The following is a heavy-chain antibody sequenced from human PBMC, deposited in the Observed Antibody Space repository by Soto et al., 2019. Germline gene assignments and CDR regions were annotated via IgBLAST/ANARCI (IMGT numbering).Heavy chain of an antibody. CDR2: INHSGST. CDR1: GGSFSGYY. J-gene: IGHJ5*02. CDR3: ARDHTPLNSSSWYIWFDP. Sequence: SETLSLTCAVYGGSFSGYYWSWIRQPPGKGLEWFGEINHSGSTNYNPSLKSRVTISVDTSKNQFSLKLSSVTAADTAVYYCARDHTPLNSSSWYIWFDPWGQGTLVTVSS. D-gene: IGHD6-13*01. V-gene: IGHV4-34*01.